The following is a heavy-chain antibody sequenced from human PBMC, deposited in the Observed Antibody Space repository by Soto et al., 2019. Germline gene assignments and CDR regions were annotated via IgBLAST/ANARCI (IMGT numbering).Heavy chain of an antibody. CDR2: TYYRSKWYN. Sequence: SQTLSLTFAISGDSVSSNSAAWNWIRQSPSRGLEWLGRTYYRSKWYNDYAVSVKSRITINPDTSKNQFSLQLNSVTPEDTAVYYCARSLVVVPAATLYYYYMDVWGKGTTVTVSS. J-gene: IGHJ6*03. D-gene: IGHD2-2*01. CDR3: ARSLVVVPAATLYYYYMDV. V-gene: IGHV6-1*01. CDR1: GDSVSSNSAA.